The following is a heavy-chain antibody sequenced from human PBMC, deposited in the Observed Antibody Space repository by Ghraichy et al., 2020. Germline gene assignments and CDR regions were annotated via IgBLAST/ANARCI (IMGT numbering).Heavy chain of an antibody. D-gene: IGHD3-10*01. CDR2: IHHSGTD. Sequence: SETLSLTCTVSGGSISSGAYSWTWVRQPPGKGLEWIGYIHHSGTDYYTPSLESRVTMSLDRSKNQFFLRMNSVTAADTAVYYCARAVGISLLRAGAADIWGQGTMVTVTS. J-gene: IGHJ3*02. CDR3: ARAVGISLLRAGAADI. V-gene: IGHV4-30-2*01. CDR1: GGSISSGAYS.